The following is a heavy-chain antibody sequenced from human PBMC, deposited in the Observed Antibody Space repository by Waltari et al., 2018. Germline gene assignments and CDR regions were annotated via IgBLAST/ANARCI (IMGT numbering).Heavy chain of an antibody. CDR1: GGIVSNYA. Sequence: QVXLVXXGAXVKXPGSXVKVSCKASGGIVSNYAITWVRQAHGQGLGWMXGIIPXFGATXYAQKXQGRVTVTADXYTSTFYMELSSLRSEDXAVYYCARXEALEXCGGDCYVLLDXWGQGTLVIVSS. V-gene: IGHV1-69*01. J-gene: IGHJ4*02. CDR2: IIPXFGAT. D-gene: IGHD2-21*02. CDR3: ARXEALEXCGGDCYVLLDX.